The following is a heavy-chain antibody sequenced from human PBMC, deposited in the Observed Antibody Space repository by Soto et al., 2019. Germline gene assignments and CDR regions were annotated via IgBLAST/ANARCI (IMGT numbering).Heavy chain of an antibody. CDR3: ARHKVGGCSSTSCYIGDGGYYYYGMDV. V-gene: IGHV1-3*01. CDR1: GYTFTSYA. J-gene: IGHJ6*02. D-gene: IGHD2-2*02. CDR2: INAGNGNT. Sequence: ASVKVSCKASGYTFTSYAMHWVRQAPGQRLEWMGWINAGNGNTKYSQKFQGRVTITRDTSASTAYMELSSLRSEDTAVYYCARHKVGGCSSTSCYIGDGGYYYYGMDVWGQGTTVTVSS.